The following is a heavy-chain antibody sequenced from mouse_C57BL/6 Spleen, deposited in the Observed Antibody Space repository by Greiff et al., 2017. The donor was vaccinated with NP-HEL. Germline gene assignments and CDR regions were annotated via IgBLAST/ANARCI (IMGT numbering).Heavy chain of an antibody. J-gene: IGHJ2*01. CDR1: GYSITSGYY. CDR3: ARDGNYGKFDY. V-gene: IGHV3-6*01. D-gene: IGHD2-1*01. Sequence: EVQLQESGPGLVKPSQSLSLTCSVTGYSITSGYYWNWIRQFPGNKLEWMGYISYDGSNNYNPSLKNRISITRDTSKNQFFLKLNSVTTEDTATYYCARDGNYGKFDYWGQGTTLTVSS. CDR2: ISYDGSN.